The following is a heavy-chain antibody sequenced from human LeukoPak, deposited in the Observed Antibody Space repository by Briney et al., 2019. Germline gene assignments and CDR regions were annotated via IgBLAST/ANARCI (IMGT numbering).Heavy chain of an antibody. J-gene: IGHJ4*02. CDR1: GGSFSSGSHY. D-gene: IGHD3-16*01. V-gene: IGHV4-31*03. Sequence: SETLSLTCTVSGGSFSSGSHYYNWIRQHPGKGLEWIGYIYYTGITSYNPSLKSRAIMSVDTSMNQLSLKLSSLTVADTAVYYCAASSGVVLGRFWGQGTLVTVSS. CDR2: IYYTGIT. CDR3: AASSGVVLGRF.